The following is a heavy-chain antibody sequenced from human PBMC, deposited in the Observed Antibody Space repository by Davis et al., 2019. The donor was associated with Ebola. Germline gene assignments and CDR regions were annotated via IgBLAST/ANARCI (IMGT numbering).Heavy chain of an antibody. CDR1: GYTFTSYY. Sequence: ASVKVSCKASGYTFTSYYMHWVRQAPGQGLEWMGIINPSGGSTSYAQKFQGRVTMTRDTSTSTVYMELSSLRSEDTAVYYCARGTSCSGGSCYYRFEYFQHWGQGTLVTVSS. V-gene: IGHV1-46*01. D-gene: IGHD2-15*01. CDR3: ARGTSCSGGSCYYRFEYFQH. CDR2: INPSGGST. J-gene: IGHJ1*01.